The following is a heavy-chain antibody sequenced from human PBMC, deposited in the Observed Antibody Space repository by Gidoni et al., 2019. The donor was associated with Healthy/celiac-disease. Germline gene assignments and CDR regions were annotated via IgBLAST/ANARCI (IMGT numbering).Heavy chain of an antibody. CDR1: GGSISSYY. CDR2: IYYSGST. V-gene: IGHV4-59*01. D-gene: IGHD5-18*01. Sequence: QVQLQASGPGLVKPSETLSLTCTVSGGSISSYYWSWIRQPPGKGLEWIGYIYYSGSTNYNPSLKSRVTISVDTSKNQFSLKLSSVTAADTAVYYCANFDTAMGDAFDIWGQGTMVTVSS. CDR3: ANFDTAMGDAFDI. J-gene: IGHJ3*02.